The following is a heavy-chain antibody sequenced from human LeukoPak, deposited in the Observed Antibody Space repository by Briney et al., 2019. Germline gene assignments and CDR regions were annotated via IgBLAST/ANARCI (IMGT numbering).Heavy chain of an antibody. J-gene: IGHJ5*02. V-gene: IGHV1-46*01. Sequence: ASVKVSCKASGYSFTSHYMHWVRQAPGQGLEWMGLINPRGTSTIYAEKFQGRIIMTRDMSTTTDYMELSSLKSDDTAVYYCARGGYYGSGNDFRFDPWGQGTLVTVSS. CDR3: ARGGYYGSGNDFRFDP. D-gene: IGHD3-10*01. CDR1: GYSFTSHY. CDR2: INPRGTST.